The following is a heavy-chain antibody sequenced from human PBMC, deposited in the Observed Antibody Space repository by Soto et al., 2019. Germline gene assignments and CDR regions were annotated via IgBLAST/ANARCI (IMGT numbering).Heavy chain of an antibody. V-gene: IGHV3-7*01. CDR1: GFTFSSYW. D-gene: IGHD5-12*01. CDR2: IKQDGSEK. Sequence: EVQLVESGGGLVQPGGSLRLSCAASGFTFSSYWMSWVRQAPGKGLEWVANIKQDGSEKYYVDSVKGRFTISRDNAKNSLYLQMNSLRAEDTAVYYCARVKVEYSGYDAWSPDYWGQGTLVTVSS. J-gene: IGHJ4*02. CDR3: ARVKVEYSGYDAWSPDY.